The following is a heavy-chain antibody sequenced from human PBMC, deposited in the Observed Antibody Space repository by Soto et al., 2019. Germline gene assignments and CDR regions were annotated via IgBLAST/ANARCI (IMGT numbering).Heavy chain of an antibody. D-gene: IGHD5-12*01. V-gene: IGHV5-51*01. J-gene: IGHJ4*02. CDR1: GYTFTSQW. CDR2: IFPGDSDT. CDR3: ARLVDGYPGY. Sequence: GESLKISCNASGYTFTSQWIGWVRQKSGIGLEWMGLIFPGDSDTRYSPSFQGQVTISADKSFSTAFLQWSSLEASDTAMYYCARLVDGYPGYWGQGTLVTASS.